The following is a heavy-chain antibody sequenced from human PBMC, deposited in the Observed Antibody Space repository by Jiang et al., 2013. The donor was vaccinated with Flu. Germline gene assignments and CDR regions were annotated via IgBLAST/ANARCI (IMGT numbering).Heavy chain of an antibody. CDR2: VYNSGST. CDR1: GGSISSDY. CDR3: ARGQAGATTLFDY. D-gene: IGHD1-26*01. Sequence: LLKPSETLSLTCTVSGGSISSDYWNWIRQPPGRGLEWIGYVYNSGSTNYNPSLKSRVTISLDTSKNQFSLKLSSVTAADTAVYYCARGQAGATTLFDYWGQGTLVTVSS. V-gene: IGHV4-59*01. J-gene: IGHJ4*02.